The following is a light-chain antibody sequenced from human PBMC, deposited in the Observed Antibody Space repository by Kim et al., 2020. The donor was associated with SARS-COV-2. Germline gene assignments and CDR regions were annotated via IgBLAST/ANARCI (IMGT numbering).Light chain of an antibody. J-gene: IGKJ2*01. Sequence: EIVLTQSPGTLSLSPGERATLSCRASQSVTNNYLSWYQQKPGQAPRPLIYGASNRAIHIPDRFSGSGYGTDFTLSISRLEPGDSALYYCHLCGGAAMYTFGQGTKLE. CDR3: HLCGGAAMYT. CDR2: GAS. V-gene: IGKV3-20*01. CDR1: QSVTNNY.